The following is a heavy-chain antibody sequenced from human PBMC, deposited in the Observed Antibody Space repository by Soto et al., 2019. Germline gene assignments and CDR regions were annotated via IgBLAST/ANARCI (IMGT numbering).Heavy chain of an antibody. D-gene: IGHD2-21*02. Sequence: GASVKVSCKASGYTFTGYYMHWVRQAPGQGLEWMGWINPNSGGTNYAQKFQGWVTMTRDTSISTAYMELSRLRSDDTAVYYCARGRRGYCGGDCSSYYYGMDVWGQGTTVTVSS. CDR2: INPNSGGT. J-gene: IGHJ6*01. CDR3: ARGRRGYCGGDCSSYYYGMDV. CDR1: GYTFTGYY. V-gene: IGHV1-2*04.